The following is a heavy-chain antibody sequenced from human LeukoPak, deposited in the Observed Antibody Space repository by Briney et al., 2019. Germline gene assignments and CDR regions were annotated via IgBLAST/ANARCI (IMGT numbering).Heavy chain of an antibody. D-gene: IGHD6-19*01. CDR1: GFTFSSYA. Sequence: GGSLRLSCAASGFTFSSYAMSWVRQAPGKGLEWVAVIWYDGSNKYYADSVKGRFTISRDNSKNTLYLQMNSLRAEDTAVYYCARDLVAVAGYYFDYWGQGTLVTVSS. V-gene: IGHV3-33*08. J-gene: IGHJ4*02. CDR2: IWYDGSNK. CDR3: ARDLVAVAGYYFDY.